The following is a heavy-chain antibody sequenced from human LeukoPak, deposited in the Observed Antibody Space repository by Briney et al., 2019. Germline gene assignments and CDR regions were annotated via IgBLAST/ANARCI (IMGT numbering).Heavy chain of an antibody. V-gene: IGHV3-48*01. D-gene: IGHD6-19*01. CDR3: ARTRGSGWYLEPDYYYGMDV. CDR1: GFTFNTYT. CDR2: ISGSSGII. Sequence: PGGSLRLSCAASGFTFNTYTMNWVRQAPGKGLEWVSYISGSSGIIDYADSVRGRFTISRDNAKNSLYLQMNSLRAEDTAVYYCARTRGSGWYLEPDYYYGMDVWGQGTTVTVSS. J-gene: IGHJ6*02.